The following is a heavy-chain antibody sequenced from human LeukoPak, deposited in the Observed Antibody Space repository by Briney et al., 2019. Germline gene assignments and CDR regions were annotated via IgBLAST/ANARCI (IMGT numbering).Heavy chain of an antibody. CDR3: AHRRPDSSGYRTHGAFDI. V-gene: IGHV2-5*02. CDR1: GFSLSTSGVG. D-gene: IGHD3-22*01. J-gene: IGHJ3*02. CDR2: IYWDDDK. Sequence: SGPTLVKPTQALTLTCTFSGFSLSTSGVGVGWIRQPPGKALEWLALIYWDDDKRYSPSLKTRLTITKDTSNNLVVLLMANMDPVDTATYYCAHRRPDSSGYRTHGAFDIWGQGTMVTVSS.